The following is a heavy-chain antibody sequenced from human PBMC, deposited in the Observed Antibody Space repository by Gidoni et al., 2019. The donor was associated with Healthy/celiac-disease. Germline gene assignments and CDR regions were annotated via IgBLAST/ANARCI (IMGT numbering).Heavy chain of an antibody. Sequence: EVQLVESGGGLLKPGGSLRLSCAASGFPFSSYSMHWVRQAPGKGLEWVSSISSSRGYIYYGDSVKGRFTISRDNAKNSLYLQMSSLRAEDTGVYYCARGGIPGQFQCRVDYWGQGTLVTVSS. V-gene: IGHV3-21*01. CDR3: ARGGIPGQFQCRVDY. CDR1: GFPFSSYS. D-gene: IGHD2-2*02. CDR2: ISSSRGYI. J-gene: IGHJ4*02.